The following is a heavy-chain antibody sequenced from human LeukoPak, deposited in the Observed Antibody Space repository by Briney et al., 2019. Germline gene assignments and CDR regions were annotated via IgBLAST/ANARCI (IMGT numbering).Heavy chain of an antibody. CDR2: IYYSGST. V-gene: IGHV4-59*12. D-gene: IGHD6-19*01. Sequence: KSSETLSLTCTVSGGSISSYYWSWIRQPPGKGLEWIGYIYYSGSTNYNPSLKSRVTISVDTSKNQFSLKLSSVTAADTAVYYCARAFPIADSSGWSYYYYYGMDVWGQGTTVTVSS. CDR3: ARAFPIADSSGWSYYYYYGMDV. CDR1: GGSISSYY. J-gene: IGHJ6*02.